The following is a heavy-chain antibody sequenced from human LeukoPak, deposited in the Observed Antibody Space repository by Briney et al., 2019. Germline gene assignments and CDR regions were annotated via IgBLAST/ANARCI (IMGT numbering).Heavy chain of an antibody. J-gene: IGHJ4*02. CDR2: IYYGRNY. V-gene: IGHV4-39*01. CDR1: GDSISSRSYY. CDR3: ATQSSSWHYLEY. Sequence: SETLSLTRTVSGDSISSRSYYWGWIRQPPGKGLEWIGKIYYGRNYKWNSSLKSRGTISVDTSKNQFSLKLSSVTAADTAVYYCATQSSSWHYLEYWGQGTLVTVSS. D-gene: IGHD6-13*01.